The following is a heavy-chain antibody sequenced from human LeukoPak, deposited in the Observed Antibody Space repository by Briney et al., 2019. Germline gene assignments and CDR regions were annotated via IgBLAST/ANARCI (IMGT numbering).Heavy chain of an antibody. J-gene: IGHJ6*02. CDR3: ARDKDPYSSGFYGMDV. CDR2: IIPIFGTA. V-gene: IGHV1-69*13. Sequence: SVKVSCKASGGTFSSYAISWVRQAPGQGLEWMGGIIPIFGTANYAQKFQGRVTITADESTSTAYMELSSLRSEDTAVYYCARDKDPYSSGFYGMDVWGQGTTVTVSS. CDR1: GGTFSSYA. D-gene: IGHD6-19*01.